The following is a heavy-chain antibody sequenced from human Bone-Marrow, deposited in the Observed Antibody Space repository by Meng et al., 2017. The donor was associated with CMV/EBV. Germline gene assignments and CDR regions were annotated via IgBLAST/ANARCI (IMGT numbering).Heavy chain of an antibody. CDR1: GYTFTGYY. Sequence: ASVKVSCKASGYTFTGYYIHWVRQAPGQGLEWMGWINPNSGGTNYAQKFQGRVTMTRDTSISTAYMELSRLRSDDTAVYYCARDARGGQWLDMDYWGQGTLVTVSS. V-gene: IGHV1-2*02. J-gene: IGHJ4*02. CDR3: ARDARGGQWLDMDY. D-gene: IGHD6-19*01. CDR2: INPNSGGT.